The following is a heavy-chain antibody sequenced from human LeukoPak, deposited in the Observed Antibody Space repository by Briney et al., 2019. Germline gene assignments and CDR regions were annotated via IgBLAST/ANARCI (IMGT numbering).Heavy chain of an antibody. CDR2: ISGSGGST. CDR1: GFTFSSYA. Sequence: PGGSLRLSCAASGFTFSSYAMSWVRQAPGKGLEWVSAISGSGGSTYYADSVKGRFTISRENSKNTLYLQMNRLRAEDTAVYYCAKEYGLRYFDWLLNYFDYWGQGTLVTVSS. CDR3: AKEYGLRYFDWLLNYFDY. J-gene: IGHJ4*02. D-gene: IGHD3-9*01. V-gene: IGHV3-23*01.